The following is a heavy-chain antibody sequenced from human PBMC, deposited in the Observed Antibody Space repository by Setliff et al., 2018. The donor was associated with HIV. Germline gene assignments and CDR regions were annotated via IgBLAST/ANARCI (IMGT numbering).Heavy chain of an antibody. J-gene: IGHJ5*02. V-gene: IGHV4-61*09. CDR3: AIDHVTNIAESGYGYTRVDP. D-gene: IGHD5-18*01. Sequence: TLSLTCTVSGGSIISEISWWAWIRQPAGKGPEWLGQIYMRGGTDYNPSLEGRVTISLDTSKNQFSLKLTSVTAADTAVYYCAIDHVTNIAESGYGYTRVDPWGPGISVTVSS. CDR1: GGSIISEISW. CDR2: IYMRGGT.